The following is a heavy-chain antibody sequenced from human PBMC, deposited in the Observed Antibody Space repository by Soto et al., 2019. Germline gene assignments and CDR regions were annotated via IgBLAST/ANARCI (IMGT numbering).Heavy chain of an antibody. CDR2: SSATGAGT. CDR1: GFTFSSYG. CDR3: ARVRRNDASDYYGMDV. Sequence: LRLSCAASGFTFSSYGMTWVRQAPGKGLEWVSFSSATGAGTYYADSVKGRFTISRDNSKNTPYLQMTSLRDEDTAVYYCARVRRNDASDYYGMDVWGHGTTVTVSS. D-gene: IGHD1-1*01. V-gene: IGHV3-23*01. J-gene: IGHJ6*02.